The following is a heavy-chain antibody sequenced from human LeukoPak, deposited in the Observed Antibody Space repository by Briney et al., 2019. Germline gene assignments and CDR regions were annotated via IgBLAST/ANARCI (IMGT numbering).Heavy chain of an antibody. CDR3: SLARSEYHYGMDV. Sequence: SQTLSLTCAISGDSVSSISVAWNWLRQSPSRGLEWLGRTYHRSKWYYEYAVSVKGRINISPDTSKNQFSLQLTSVTPEDTAVYYCSLARSEYHYGMDVWGQGTTVTVSS. V-gene: IGHV6-1*01. CDR2: TYHRSKWYY. CDR1: GDSVSSISVA. J-gene: IGHJ6*02.